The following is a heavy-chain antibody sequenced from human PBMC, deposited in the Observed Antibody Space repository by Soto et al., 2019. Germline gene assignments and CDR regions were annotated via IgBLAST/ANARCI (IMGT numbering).Heavy chain of an antibody. D-gene: IGHD2-2*01. CDR3: ARDDVYCTSTNCPRGFEY. Sequence: EVQLVESGGGLAQPGGSLRLSCAASGFTLSSYGMHWVRQAPGKGLVWVSRISRDGNTINYADSVKGRFTISRDDAKKTLYLQRNSLRVEDTAVYYCARDDVYCTSTNCPRGFEYWGQGTLVTVSS. J-gene: IGHJ4*02. CDR2: ISRDGNTI. V-gene: IGHV3-74*01. CDR1: GFTLSSYG.